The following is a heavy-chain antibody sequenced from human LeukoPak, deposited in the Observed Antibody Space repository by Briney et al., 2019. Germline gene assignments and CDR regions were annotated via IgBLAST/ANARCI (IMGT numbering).Heavy chain of an antibody. CDR2: ISGDGGST. CDR3: AKDSSHMVLDDY. Sequence: GGSLRLSCAASGFTFSDHYLDWVRQAPGKGLECVSLISGDGGSTYYADSVKGRFTISRDNSKNSLYLQMNSLRTEDTALYYCAKDSSHMVLDDYWGQGTLVTVSS. J-gene: IGHJ4*02. CDR1: GFTFSDHY. V-gene: IGHV3-43*02. D-gene: IGHD3-10*01.